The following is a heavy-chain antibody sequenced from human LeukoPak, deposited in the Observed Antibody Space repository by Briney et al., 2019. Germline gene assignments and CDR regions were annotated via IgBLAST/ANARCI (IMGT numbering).Heavy chain of an antibody. CDR1: GYTFTSYD. J-gene: IGHJ4*02. V-gene: IGHV1-8*03. CDR3: ARGRDGYNLQDY. Sequence: GASVKVSCKASGYTFTSYDIDWVRQATGQGLEWMGWMNPNSGNTGYAQKFQGRVTITRNTSISTAYMELSSLRSEDTAVYYCARGRDGYNLQDYWGQGTLVTVSS. CDR2: MNPNSGNT. D-gene: IGHD5-24*01.